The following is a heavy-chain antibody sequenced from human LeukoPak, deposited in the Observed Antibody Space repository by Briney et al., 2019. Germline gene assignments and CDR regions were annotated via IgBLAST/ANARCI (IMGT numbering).Heavy chain of an antibody. J-gene: IGHJ4*02. CDR3: GKGTPPPVY. V-gene: IGHV3-23*01. Sequence: GGSLRLSCAASGFSFSAYAVGWVRRPPGMGLEWVSSISASGSQTDYADSVKGRFTISRDNSKKTFYLQMNRLRAEDTAIYYCGKGTPPPVYWGPGTLVTVSS. CDR1: GFSFSAYA. CDR2: ISASGSQT.